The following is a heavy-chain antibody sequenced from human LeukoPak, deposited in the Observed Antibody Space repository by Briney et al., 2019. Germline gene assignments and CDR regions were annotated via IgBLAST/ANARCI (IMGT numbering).Heavy chain of an antibody. CDR1: GFTLGSYG. CDR3: AKGREMATRYYFDY. CDR2: ISYDGSNE. Sequence: GGSLRLSCAASGFTLGSYGMHWVRQAPGKGLEWVASISYDGSNEYYGDSVKGRFSVSRDNSKNTLYLHMNSLRAEDTAVYYCAKGREMATRYYFDYWGQGTLVTVSS. D-gene: IGHD5-24*01. J-gene: IGHJ4*02. V-gene: IGHV3-30*18.